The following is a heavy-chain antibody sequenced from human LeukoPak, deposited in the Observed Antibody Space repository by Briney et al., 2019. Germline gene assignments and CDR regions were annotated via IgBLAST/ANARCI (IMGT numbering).Heavy chain of an antibody. V-gene: IGHV3-30*02. J-gene: IGHJ3*02. CDR3: AMRLGGGSIAARRGGAFDI. CDR1: GFTFSSYG. Sequence: GGSLRLSCAASGFTFSSYGMHWVRQAPGKGLEWVAFIRYDGSNKYYADSVKGRFTISRDNSKNTLYLQMNSLRAEDTAVYYCAMRLGGGSIAARRGGAFDIWGQGTMVTVSS. CDR2: IRYDGSNK. D-gene: IGHD6-6*01.